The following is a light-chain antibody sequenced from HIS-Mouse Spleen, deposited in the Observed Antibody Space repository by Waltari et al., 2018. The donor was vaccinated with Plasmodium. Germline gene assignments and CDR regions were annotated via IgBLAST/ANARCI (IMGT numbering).Light chain of an antibody. V-gene: IGLV2-11*01. CDR2: EFS. Sequence: QSALTQPRSVSGSPGQSVTISCTGTSSDVGGYNYVSWYQQHPGKAPNLMIYEFSKRPSGVPDRFSGSKSGNTASLTISGLQAEDEADYYCCSYAGSYTSSFGGGTKLTVL. CDR1: SSDVGGYNY. J-gene: IGLJ2*01. CDR3: CSYAGSYTSS.